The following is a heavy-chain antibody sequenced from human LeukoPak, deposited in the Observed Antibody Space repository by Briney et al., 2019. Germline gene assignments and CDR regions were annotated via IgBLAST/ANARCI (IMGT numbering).Heavy chain of an antibody. CDR3: AREGGLLMVRGVMLPLDY. CDR2: ISSSGSTI. Sequence: GGSLRLSCAASGFTFSDYYMSWIRQAPGKGLEWVSYISSSGSTIYYADSVKGRFTISRDNAKNSLYLQMNSLRAEDTAVYYCAREGGLLMVRGVMLPLDYWGQGTLVTVSS. V-gene: IGHV3-11*04. CDR1: GFTFSDYY. J-gene: IGHJ4*02. D-gene: IGHD3-10*01.